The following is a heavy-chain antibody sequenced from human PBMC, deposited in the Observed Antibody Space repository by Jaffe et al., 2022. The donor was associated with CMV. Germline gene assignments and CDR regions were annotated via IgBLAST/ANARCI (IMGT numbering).Heavy chain of an antibody. J-gene: IGHJ4*02. Sequence: QITLKESGPTLVKPTQTLTLTCTFSGFSLSTSGVGVGWIRQPPGKALEWLALIYWNDDKRYSPSLKSRLTITKDTSKYQVVLTMTNMDPVDTATYYCGHSGYDILTGYPRAYFDNWGQGTLVTVSS. CDR1: GFSLSTSGVG. CDR3: GHSGYDILTGYPRAYFDN. CDR2: IYWNDDK. V-gene: IGHV2-5*01. D-gene: IGHD3-9*01.